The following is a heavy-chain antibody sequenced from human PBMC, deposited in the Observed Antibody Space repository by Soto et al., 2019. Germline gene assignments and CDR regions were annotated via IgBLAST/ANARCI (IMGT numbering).Heavy chain of an antibody. Sequence: VQLVQSGAEVKKPGSSVKVSCKTSGDTFGTFAINWIRQAPGRGLEWLGGGVPVFGTPNYAPDFQGRVTITADESASASFMEVISLRSDDAAIYYCATTSRGYTAFFEFWGLGTLVIVSS. D-gene: IGHD5-12*01. CDR2: GVPVFGTP. CDR1: GDTFGTFA. J-gene: IGHJ4*02. CDR3: ATTSRGYTAFFEF. V-gene: IGHV1-69*12.